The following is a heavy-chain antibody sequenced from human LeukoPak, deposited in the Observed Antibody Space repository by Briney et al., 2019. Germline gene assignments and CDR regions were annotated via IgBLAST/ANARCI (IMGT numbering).Heavy chain of an antibody. Sequence: GGSLRLSCAASGFTVSSNYMSWVRQAPGKGLEWVSVIYSGGSTYYADSVKGRFTISRDNSKNTLYLQMNSLRAEDTAVYYCARIDGEGYCSGGSRYQPFDYWGQGTLVTVSS. D-gene: IGHD2-15*01. V-gene: IGHV3-66*01. J-gene: IGHJ4*02. CDR1: GFTVSSNY. CDR3: ARIDGEGYCSGGSRYQPFDY. CDR2: IYSGGST.